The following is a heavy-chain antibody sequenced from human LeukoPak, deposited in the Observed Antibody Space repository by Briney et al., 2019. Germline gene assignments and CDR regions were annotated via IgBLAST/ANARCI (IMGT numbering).Heavy chain of an antibody. D-gene: IGHD3-3*01. CDR2: INHSGST. CDR1: GGSFSGYY. V-gene: IGHV4-34*01. Sequence: PSETLSLTCAVYGGSFSGYYWSWIRQPPGKGLEWIGEINHSGSTNYNPSLKSRVTISVDTSKNQFSLKLSSVTAADTAVYYCARGLRNYDFWSGYYTHYYFDYWGQGTLVTVSS. J-gene: IGHJ4*02. CDR3: ARGLRNYDFWSGYYTHYYFDY.